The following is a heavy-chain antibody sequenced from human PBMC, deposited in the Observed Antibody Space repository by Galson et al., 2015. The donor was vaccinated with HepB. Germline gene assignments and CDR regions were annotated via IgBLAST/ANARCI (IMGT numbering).Heavy chain of an antibody. D-gene: IGHD3-22*01. Sequence: TLSLTCTVSGGSISSGGYYWSWIRQHPGKGLEWIGYIYYSGSTYYNPSLKSRVTISVDTSKNQFSLKLSSVTAADTAVYYCARGATGPPPMIHGYYGMDVWGQGTTVTVSS. CDR3: ARGATGPPPMIHGYYGMDV. CDR2: IYYSGST. J-gene: IGHJ6*02. CDR1: GGSISSGGYY. V-gene: IGHV4-31*03.